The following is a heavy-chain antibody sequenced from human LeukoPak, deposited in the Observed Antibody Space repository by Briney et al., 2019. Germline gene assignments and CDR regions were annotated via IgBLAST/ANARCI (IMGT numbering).Heavy chain of an antibody. D-gene: IGHD6-6*01. CDR2: ISAYNGNT. Sequence: ASVKVSCKASGYTFTSYGISWVRQAPGQGLEWMGWISAYNGNTNYAQKLQGRVTMTTDTSTSTAYMELRSLRSDDTAVYYCAREAPRGTSSNPYYFDSWGQGTLVTVSS. J-gene: IGHJ4*02. CDR1: GYTFTSYG. CDR3: AREAPRGTSSNPYYFDS. V-gene: IGHV1-18*01.